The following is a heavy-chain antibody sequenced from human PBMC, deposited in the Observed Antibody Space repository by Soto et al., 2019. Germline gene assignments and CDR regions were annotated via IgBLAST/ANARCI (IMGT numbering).Heavy chain of an antibody. CDR1: GFTFSTYG. CDR3: AKDRYTYSQELDS. CDR2: ISYDGTNK. J-gene: IGHJ4*02. D-gene: IGHD2-15*01. Sequence: PGGSLRLSCAASGFTFSTYGMHWVRQAPGKGLEWVAVISYDGTNKNYADSVKGRFTISRDNSKNTLYLQMNSLRAEDTAVYYCAKDRYTYSQELDSWGQGTLVTVSS. V-gene: IGHV3-30*18.